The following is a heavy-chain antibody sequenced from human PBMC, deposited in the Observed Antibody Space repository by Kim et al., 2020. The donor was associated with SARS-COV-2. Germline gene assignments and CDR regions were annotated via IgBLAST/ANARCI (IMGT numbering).Heavy chain of an antibody. CDR3: ASLSGFWSGPNWFDP. D-gene: IGHD3-3*01. Sequence: GGSLRLSCAASGFTFSSYSMNWVRQAPGKGLECVSSISSSSSYIYYADSVKGRFTISRDNAKNSLYLQMNSLRAEDTAVYYCASLSGFWSGPNWFDPWGQGTRVTVSS. CDR1: GFTFSSYS. V-gene: IGHV3-21*01. J-gene: IGHJ5*02. CDR2: ISSSSSYI.